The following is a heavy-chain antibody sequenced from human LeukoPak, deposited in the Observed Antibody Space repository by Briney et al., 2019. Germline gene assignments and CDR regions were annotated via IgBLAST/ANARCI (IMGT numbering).Heavy chain of an antibody. CDR3: ARGAGEYQLLSSYYYYGMDV. CDR1: GGSFSGYY. J-gene: IGHJ6*02. Sequence: SETLSLTCAVYGGSFSGYYWSWIHQPPGKGLEWIGEINHSGSTNYNPSLKSRVTISVDTSKNQFPLKLSSVTAADTAVYYCARGAGEYQLLSSYYYYGMDVWGQGTTVTVSS. V-gene: IGHV4-34*01. D-gene: IGHD2-2*01. CDR2: INHSGST.